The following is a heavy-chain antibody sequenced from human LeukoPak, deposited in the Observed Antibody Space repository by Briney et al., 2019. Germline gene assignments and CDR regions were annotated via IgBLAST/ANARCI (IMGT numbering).Heavy chain of an antibody. CDR3: AKGGFTYYND. D-gene: IGHD3-22*01. J-gene: IGHJ4*02. CDR1: GFTFSSYW. CDR2: INSDGSST. Sequence: SGGSLRLSCAASGFTFSSYWIHWVRQAPGKGLVWVSRINSDGSSTTYADSVKGRFTISRDNAKNTLYLQMNSLRAEDTAVYYCAKGGFTYYNDWGQGTLVTVSS. V-gene: IGHV3-74*01.